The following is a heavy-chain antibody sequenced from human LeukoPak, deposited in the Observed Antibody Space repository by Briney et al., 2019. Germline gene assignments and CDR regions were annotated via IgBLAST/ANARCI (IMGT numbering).Heavy chain of an antibody. Sequence: GGALRLSCAASGFTFSNSAMSWVRQAPGKGLECVSTLSGSGITTYYADSVKGRFTISRDNSKNTLYLQMNSLRAEDTAVYYCAKGISSSGWSYFDYWGHGTLVTVSS. CDR2: LSGSGITT. CDR1: GFTFSNSA. D-gene: IGHD6-19*01. J-gene: IGHJ4*01. CDR3: AKGISSSGWSYFDY. V-gene: IGHV3-23*01.